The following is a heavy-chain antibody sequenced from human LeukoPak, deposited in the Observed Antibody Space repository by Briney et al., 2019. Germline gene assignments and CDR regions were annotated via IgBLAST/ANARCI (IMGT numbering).Heavy chain of an antibody. Sequence: PSQTLSLTCTVSGGSISSGDYYWSWIRQPPGKGLEWIGYIYYSGSTYYNPSLKSRVTISVDTSKNQFSLKLSSVTAADTAAYYCARDHDYEALDYWGQGTLVTVSS. CDR1: GGSISSGDYY. CDR2: IYYSGST. CDR3: ARDHDYEALDY. J-gene: IGHJ4*02. V-gene: IGHV4-30-4*01. D-gene: IGHD4-17*01.